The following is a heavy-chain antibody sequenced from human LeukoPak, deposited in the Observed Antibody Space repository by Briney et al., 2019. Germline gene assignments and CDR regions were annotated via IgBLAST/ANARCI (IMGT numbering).Heavy chain of an antibody. J-gene: IGHJ6*03. CDR1: GGSISSYY. D-gene: IGHD5-18*01. CDR3: ARVYTAMVKGYYYYYMDV. V-gene: IGHV4-59*01. CDR2: IYYSGSS. Sequence: PSETLSLTCTVSGGSISSYYWSWIRQPPGKGLEWIGYIYYSGSSNYNPSLKSRVTISVDTSKNQFSLKLSSVTAADTAVYYCARVYTAMVKGYYYYYMDVWGKGTTVTVSS.